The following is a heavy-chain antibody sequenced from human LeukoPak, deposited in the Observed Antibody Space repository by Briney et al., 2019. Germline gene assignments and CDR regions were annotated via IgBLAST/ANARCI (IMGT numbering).Heavy chain of an antibody. CDR1: GGSISSYY. V-gene: IGHV4-59*12. CDR3: ARGRYGDYVGEDGFDI. Sequence: PSETLSLTCTVSGGSISSYYWSWIRQPPGKGLEWIGYIYYSGSTNYNPSLKSRVTISVDTSKNQFSLKLSSVTAADTAVYYCARGRYGDYVGEDGFDIWGQGTMVTVSS. CDR2: IYYSGST. D-gene: IGHD4-17*01. J-gene: IGHJ3*02.